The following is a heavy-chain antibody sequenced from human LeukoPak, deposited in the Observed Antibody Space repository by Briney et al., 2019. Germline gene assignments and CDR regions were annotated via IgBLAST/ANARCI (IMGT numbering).Heavy chain of an antibody. J-gene: IGHJ6*03. CDR3: ARQISDYYYYYIDV. Sequence: PSETLSLTCTVSGGSISSSHYYWGWIRPTPGTGLEWIGTIYYSGTTYYNPSLESRATISEDTSKNQFSLTLRSVTAADTAVYYCARQISDYYYYYIDVWGKGTTVTVSS. CDR2: IYYSGTT. D-gene: IGHD3-10*01. V-gene: IGHV4-39*01. CDR1: GGSISSSHYY.